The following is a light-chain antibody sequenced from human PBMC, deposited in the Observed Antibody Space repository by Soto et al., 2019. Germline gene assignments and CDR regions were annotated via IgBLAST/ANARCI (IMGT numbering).Light chain of an antibody. Sequence: IQMTQSPSSLSASVGDRVTITCRASQTIIRYLNWYQQKPGRAPNLLIYAASNLQSGVPSRFSGSASGTEFTLTISSLQPEDFATYDCQQSYSTLFSFGPGTKVEIK. CDR2: AAS. J-gene: IGKJ3*01. CDR3: QQSYSTLFS. CDR1: QTIIRY. V-gene: IGKV1-39*01.